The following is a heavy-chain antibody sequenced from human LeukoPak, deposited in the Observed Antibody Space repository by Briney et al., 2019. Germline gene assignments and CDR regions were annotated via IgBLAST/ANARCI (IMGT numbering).Heavy chain of an antibody. Sequence: GGSLRLSCAASGFTFSSYWMHSVRQVPGKGLVWVSRINSDGSSTSYADSVKGRFTISRDNAKNTLYVQMNSLRAEDTAVYYCSTGLGHAFDIWGRGTMVTVSS. CDR3: STGLGHAFDI. J-gene: IGHJ3*02. CDR2: INSDGSST. V-gene: IGHV3-74*01. D-gene: IGHD3-16*01. CDR1: GFTFSSYW.